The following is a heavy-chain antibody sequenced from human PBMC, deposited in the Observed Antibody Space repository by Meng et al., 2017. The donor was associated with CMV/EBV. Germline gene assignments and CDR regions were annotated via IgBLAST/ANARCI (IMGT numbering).Heavy chain of an antibody. D-gene: IGHD3-3*01. V-gene: IGHV1-18*01. CDR3: ARGAPIFGVVIAWRGYYGMDV. CDR2: ISAYNGNT. Sequence: ASVKVSCKASGYTFTSYGISWVRQAPGQGLEWMGWISAYNGNTNYAQKLQGRVTMTTDTSTGTAYMELRSLRSDDTAVYYCARGAPIFGVVIAWRGYYGMDVWGQGTTVTVSS. J-gene: IGHJ6*02. CDR1: GYTFTSYG.